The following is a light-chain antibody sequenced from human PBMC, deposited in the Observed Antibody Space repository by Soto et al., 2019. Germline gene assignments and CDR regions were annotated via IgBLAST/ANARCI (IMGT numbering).Light chain of an antibody. J-gene: IGKJ2*01. CDR2: GAS. Sequence: EIVLTQSPGTLSLSPGERATLSCRASQTISSRYFAWYQHKAGQAPRLLIYGASSRATGIPDRFSGSGSGTDFTLTISRLEPEDFAVYYCQQYGSSPPYTFGQGTKLEIK. CDR3: QQYGSSPPYT. V-gene: IGKV3-20*01. CDR1: QTISSRY.